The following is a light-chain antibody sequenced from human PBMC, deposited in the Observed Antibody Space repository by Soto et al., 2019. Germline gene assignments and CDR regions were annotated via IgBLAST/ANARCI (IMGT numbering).Light chain of an antibody. CDR2: VAS. CDR3: QQNFSPPYT. J-gene: IGKJ2*01. V-gene: IGKV1-39*01. Sequence: DIQMTQSLSSLSASVGDTVTITCRASQSISNSLSWYQQKPGKAPKFLIYVASTLQRGVPSRFSGSGSGTDFTLTISNLQPEDVATYYGQQNFSPPYTFGQGTKLEIK. CDR1: QSISNS.